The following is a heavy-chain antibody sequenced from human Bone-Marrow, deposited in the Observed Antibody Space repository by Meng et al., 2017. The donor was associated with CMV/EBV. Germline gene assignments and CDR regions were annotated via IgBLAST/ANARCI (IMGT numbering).Heavy chain of an antibody. CDR2: IRYDGSTT. J-gene: IGHJ6*02. V-gene: IGHV3-74*03. CDR1: GFTFSTYS. D-gene: IGHD2/OR15-2a*01. Sequence: GESLKISCAASGFTFSTYSMHWVRQVPGKGLAWVSQIRYDGSTTKYADSVKGRFTISRDSAKNTLHLQMNSLRAEDTAVYYCASFSHWGQGTTVTVSS. CDR3: ASFSH.